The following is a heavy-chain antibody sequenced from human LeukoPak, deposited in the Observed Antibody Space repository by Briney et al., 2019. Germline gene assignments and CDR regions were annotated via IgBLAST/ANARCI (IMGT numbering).Heavy chain of an antibody. CDR2: INHSGST. CDR3: ARLFRITMVRGVTPPEWYFDL. D-gene: IGHD3-10*01. J-gene: IGHJ2*01. Sequence: SETLSLTCAVYGGSFSGYYWSWIRQPPGKGLEWIGEINHSGSTNYNPSLKSRVTISVDTSKNQFSLKLSSVTAADTAVYYCARLFRITMVRGVTPPEWYFDLWGRGTLVTVSS. CDR1: GGSFSGYY. V-gene: IGHV4-34*01.